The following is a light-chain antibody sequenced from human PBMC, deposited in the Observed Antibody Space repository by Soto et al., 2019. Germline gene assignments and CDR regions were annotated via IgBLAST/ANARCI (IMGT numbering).Light chain of an antibody. Sequence: DIQMTQSPATLSASIGDRVTITCRASQSIDTWLAWYQQKPGKAPNLLIYKASSLEGVVPSRFSGSGSGTEFTLTISSLQPDDFVTYYCQQYSSYPLTFGQGTKLEIK. CDR2: KAS. J-gene: IGKJ2*01. CDR3: QQYSSYPLT. CDR1: QSIDTW. V-gene: IGKV1-5*03.